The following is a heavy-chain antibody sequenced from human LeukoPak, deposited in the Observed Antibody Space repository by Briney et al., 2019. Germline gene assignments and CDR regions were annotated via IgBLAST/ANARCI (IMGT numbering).Heavy chain of an antibody. CDR2: ISGSGGST. CDR3: AKLGILTGHYYFDY. V-gene: IGHV3-23*01. CDR1: GFTFSNYA. J-gene: IGHJ4*02. D-gene: IGHD3-9*01. Sequence: GGSLRLSCAASGFTFSNYAMSWVRQAPGKGLEWVSVISGSGGSTYYADSVKGRFTISRDNPKNTLYLQMNSLRAEDTAVYYCAKLGILTGHYYFDYWGQGNLLTVSS.